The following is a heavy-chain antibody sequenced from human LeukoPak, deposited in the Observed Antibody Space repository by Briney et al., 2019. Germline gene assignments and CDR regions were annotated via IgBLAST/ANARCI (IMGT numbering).Heavy chain of an antibody. V-gene: IGHV3-30-3*01. CDR1: GFTFSSYA. CDR3: AIESAFDI. CDR2: ISYDGSNK. J-gene: IGHJ3*02. Sequence: PGGSLRLSCAASGFTFSSYAMHWVRQAPGKGLEWVAVISYDGSNKYYADSVKGRFTISRDNSKNTLYLQMNSLRAEDTAVYYCAIESAFDIWGQGTMVTVSS.